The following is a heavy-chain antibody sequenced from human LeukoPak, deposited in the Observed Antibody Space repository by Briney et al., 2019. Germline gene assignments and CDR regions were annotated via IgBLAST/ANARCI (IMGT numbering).Heavy chain of an antibody. D-gene: IGHD2-15*01. J-gene: IGHJ4*02. CDR1: GFTFSSYS. V-gene: IGHV3-21*01. Sequence: GGSLRLSCAASGFTFSSYSMNWVRQAPGKGLEWVSSISSSSSYIYHADSVEGRFTISRDNAKNSLYLQMNSLRAEDTAVYYCAGGYCSGGSCLYWGQGTLVTVSS. CDR2: ISSSSSYI. CDR3: AGGYCSGGSCLY.